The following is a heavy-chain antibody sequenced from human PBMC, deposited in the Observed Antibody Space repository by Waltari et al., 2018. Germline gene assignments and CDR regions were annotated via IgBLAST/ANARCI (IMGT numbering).Heavy chain of an antibody. Sequence: EVQLLESGGGLVQPGGSLRLSCAASGFTFSSYAMSWVRQAPGKGLDWVSVIYSGGSTYYADSVKGRFTISRDNSKNTLYLQMNSLRAEDTAVYYCAKDLGYWGQGTLVTVSS. J-gene: IGHJ4*02. CDR2: IYSGGST. CDR1: GFTFSSYA. V-gene: IGHV3-23*03. CDR3: AKDLGY.